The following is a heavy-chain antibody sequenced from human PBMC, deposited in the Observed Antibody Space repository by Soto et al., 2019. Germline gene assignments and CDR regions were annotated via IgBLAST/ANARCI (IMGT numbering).Heavy chain of an antibody. CDR2: IYHSGST. V-gene: IGHV4-4*02. J-gene: IGHJ4*02. CDR3: ARRWGEGRVDY. CDR1: GGSISSSNW. Sequence: QVQLQESGPGLVKPSGTLSLTCAVSGGSISSSNWWSSVRQPPGKGLPWVGEIYHSGSTNNIPSLKRRATISVDKSSNQSSLNLSAVTAADTAVYYCARRWGEGRVDYWGQGTLVTVSS. D-gene: IGHD3-10*01.